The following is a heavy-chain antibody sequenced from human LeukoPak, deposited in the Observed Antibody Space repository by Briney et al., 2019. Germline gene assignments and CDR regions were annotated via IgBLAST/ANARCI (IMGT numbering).Heavy chain of an antibody. CDR1: GGSISGSSYY. V-gene: IGHV4-39*07. J-gene: IGHJ4*02. Sequence: SETLSLTCTVSGGSISGSSYYWGWIRQPPGKGLEWVGSIYYSGSTYYNPSLKSRVTISVDTSKNQFSLKLSSVTAADTAVYYCARDSSGYAYNFDYWGQGTLVTVSS. D-gene: IGHD3-3*01. CDR3: ARDSSGYAYNFDY. CDR2: IYYSGST.